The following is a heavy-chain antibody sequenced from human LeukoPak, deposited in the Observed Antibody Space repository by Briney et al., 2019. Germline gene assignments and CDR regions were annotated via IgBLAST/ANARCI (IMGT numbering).Heavy chain of an antibody. CDR1: GYSFTSYW. CDR2: IYPGDSDT. CDR3: ARLNADTAKVQGMDV. J-gene: IGHJ6*02. V-gene: IGHV5-51*01. D-gene: IGHD5-18*01. Sequence: GESLKISCKGSGYSFTSYWIGWVRQMPGKGLEWMGIIYPGDSDTRYSPSFQGQVTISADKSISTAYLQWSSLKASDTAMYYCARLNADTAKVQGMDVWGQGTTVTVSS.